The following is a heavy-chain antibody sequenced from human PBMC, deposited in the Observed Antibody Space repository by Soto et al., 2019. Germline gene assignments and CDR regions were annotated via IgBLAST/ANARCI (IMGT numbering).Heavy chain of an antibody. Sequence: SATLSLTSPVSGGSISYYHWSWIRQPAGKGLEWIGRINTSGSTNYNPSLKSRVTMSVDTSKNQFSLKLSSVTAADTAVYYCARDAGYSNDFDPWGQGILVTVSS. D-gene: IGHD6-13*01. CDR2: INTSGST. V-gene: IGHV4-4*07. J-gene: IGHJ5*02. CDR1: GGSISYYH. CDR3: ARDAGYSNDFDP.